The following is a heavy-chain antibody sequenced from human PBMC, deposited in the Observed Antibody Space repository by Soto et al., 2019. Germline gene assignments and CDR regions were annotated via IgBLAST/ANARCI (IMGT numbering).Heavy chain of an antibody. D-gene: IGHD6-19*01. CDR2: ISWNSGII. V-gene: IGHV3-9*01. CDR1: GFTFSNYA. Sequence: SLRLSFAASGFTFSNYAMHWVRQAPGKGLEWVSGISWNSGIIGYADAVKGRFTISRDNAKNSLYLQMNSLRAEDTALYYCAKGLVAGTSYYFDYWRQGTLVTVSS. J-gene: IGHJ4*02. CDR3: AKGLVAGTSYYFDY.